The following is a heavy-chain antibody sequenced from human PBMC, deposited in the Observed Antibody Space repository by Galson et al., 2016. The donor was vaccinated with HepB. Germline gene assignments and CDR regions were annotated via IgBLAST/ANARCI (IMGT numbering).Heavy chain of an antibody. V-gene: IGHV3-23*01. D-gene: IGHD6-6*01. J-gene: IGHJ4*02. CDR3: AKDPQIMARLPYYFDH. Sequence: SLRLSCAGSGFIFSTYAMTWVRQVPGKGPEWVSSITATGTSTFYADSVKGRFTISRDNSGSVLYLQMNSLRVDDTASYYCAKDPQIMARLPYYFDHWGQGVRVTVSS. CDR1: GFIFSTYA. CDR2: ITATGTST.